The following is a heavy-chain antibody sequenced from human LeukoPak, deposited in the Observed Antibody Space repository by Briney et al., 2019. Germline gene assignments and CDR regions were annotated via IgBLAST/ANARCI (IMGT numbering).Heavy chain of an antibody. D-gene: IGHD3-10*01. CDR2: ISSSGSTI. V-gene: IGHV3-11*04. J-gene: IGHJ5*02. CDR3: ARARTYYYGSESKAPDLGH. CDR1: GGSFSDYY. Sequence: LSLTCAVYGGSFSDYYMSWVRQAPGKGVEWVSYISSSGSTIYYADTVKGRFTISRAHAKTSLYLQMNSLRAEDTAVYYCARARTYYYGSESKAPDLGHWGQGTLVTVSS.